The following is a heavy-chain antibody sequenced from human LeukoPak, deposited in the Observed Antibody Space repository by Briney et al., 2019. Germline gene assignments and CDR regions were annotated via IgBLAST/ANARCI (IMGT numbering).Heavy chain of an antibody. J-gene: IGHJ1*01. CDR1: GFTFSSYG. V-gene: IGHV3-30*18. CDR2: ISYDGSNK. Sequence: GGSLRLSCAASGFTFSSYGMHWVRQAPGKGLEWVALISYDGSNKYYADSVKGRFTISRDNSKNTLYLQMNSLRVEDTAVYYCAKPPVVGYSSGWREHFQHWGQGTLVTVSS. CDR3: AKPPVVGYSSGWREHFQH. D-gene: IGHD6-19*01.